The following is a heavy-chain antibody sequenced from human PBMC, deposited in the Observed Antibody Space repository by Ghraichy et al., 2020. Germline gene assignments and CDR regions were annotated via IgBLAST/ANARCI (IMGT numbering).Heavy chain of an antibody. D-gene: IGHD2-2*01. CDR3: ARYIVVVPAAIHSPFAD. CDR2: IIPIFGTA. J-gene: IGHJ4*02. Sequence: SVKVSCKASGGTFSSYAISWVRQAPGQGLEWMGGIIPIFGTANYAQKFQGRVTITADESTSTAYMELSSLRSEDTAVYYCARYIVVVPAAIHSPFADWGQGTLVTVSS. CDR1: GGTFSSYA. V-gene: IGHV1-69*13.